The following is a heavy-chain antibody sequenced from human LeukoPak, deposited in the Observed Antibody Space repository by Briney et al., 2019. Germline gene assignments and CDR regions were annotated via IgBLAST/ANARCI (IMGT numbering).Heavy chain of an antibody. V-gene: IGHV3-66*01. CDR2: IYSGGGT. J-gene: IGHJ4*02. D-gene: IGHD6-13*01. CDR1: GFTVSSNY. CDR3: ARDSSSWFYFDY. Sequence: GGSLRLSCAASGFTVSSNYMSWVRQAPGKGLEWVSVIYSGGGTYYADSVKGRFTISRDNSKNTLYLQMNSLRAEDTAVYYCARDSSSWFYFDYWGQGTLVTVSS.